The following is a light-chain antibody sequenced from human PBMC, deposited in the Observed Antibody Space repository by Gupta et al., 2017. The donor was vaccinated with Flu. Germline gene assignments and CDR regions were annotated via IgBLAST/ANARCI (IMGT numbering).Light chain of an antibody. CDR2: RVS. CDR3: MQGTHWPPT. V-gene: IGKV2-30*02. J-gene: IGKJ1*01. Sequence: DVVMTQSPLSLPVTLGQPASISCRSSQSLVHSDGSTHLVGFQQRPGQSPRRLFCRVSERDSGVPDRFSGSGSSTDFTLKISRVEADDVGVYYCMQGTHWPPTFGQGTKVEIK. CDR1: QSLVHSDGSTH.